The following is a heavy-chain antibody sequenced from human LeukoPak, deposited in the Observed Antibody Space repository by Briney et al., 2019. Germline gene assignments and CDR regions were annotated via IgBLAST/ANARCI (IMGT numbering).Heavy chain of an antibody. CDR1: GGSISSYY. D-gene: IGHD7-27*01. CDR3: ARGNRNWGLRWFDP. CDR2: IYYSGST. J-gene: IGHJ5*02. Sequence: PSETLSLTCTVSGGSISSYYWSWIRQPPGKGLEWIGYIYYSGSTNYNPSLKSRVTISVDTSKNQFSPKLSSVTAADAAVYYCARGNRNWGLRWFDPWGQGTLVTVSS. V-gene: IGHV4-59*01.